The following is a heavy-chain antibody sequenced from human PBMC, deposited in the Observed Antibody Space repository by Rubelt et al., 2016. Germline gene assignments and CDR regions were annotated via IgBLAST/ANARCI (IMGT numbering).Heavy chain of an antibody. CDR3: AGGRMGFHYYYYGMDV. J-gene: IGHJ6*02. D-gene: IGHD1-26*01. V-gene: IGHV4-34*01. CDR2: INHSGST. Sequence: QVQLQQWGAGLLKPSETLSLTCAVYGGSFSGYYWSWIRQPPGKGLEWIGEINHSGSTNYNPSLKSRVTKTGDRSKNQLSLKRSAVTAADTAVYYCAGGRMGFHYYYYGMDVWGQGTTVTVSS. CDR1: GGSFSGYY.